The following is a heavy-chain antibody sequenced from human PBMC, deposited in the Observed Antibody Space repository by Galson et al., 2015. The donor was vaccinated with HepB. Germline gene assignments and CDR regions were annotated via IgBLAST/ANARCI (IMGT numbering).Heavy chain of an antibody. D-gene: IGHD3-22*01. CDR2: MNPNSGNT. CDR3: ARGHSYYDSSGLGTNWFDP. Sequence: GQGLEWMGWMNPNSGNTGYALKFQGRVTMTRNTSISTAYMELSSLRSEDTAVYYCARGHSYYDSSGLGTNWFDPWGQGTLVTVSS. J-gene: IGHJ5*02. V-gene: IGHV1-8*01.